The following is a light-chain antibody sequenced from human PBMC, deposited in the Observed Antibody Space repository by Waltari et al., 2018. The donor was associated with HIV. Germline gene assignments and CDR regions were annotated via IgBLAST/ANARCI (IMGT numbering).Light chain of an antibody. CDR1: TACVSRHLF. CDR2: GTE. J-gene: IGLJ3*02. Sequence: QVVVTQEPSLSVSPGGTVIVTSASSTACVSRHLFSHWIQLTAGQPPRTLICGTEKRHPWTAGRFSGSLIGGRAALMLSGALPDDEADYYCLLSYSGVRVFGGGTKLTV. V-gene: IGLV7-46*01. CDR3: LLSYSGVRV.